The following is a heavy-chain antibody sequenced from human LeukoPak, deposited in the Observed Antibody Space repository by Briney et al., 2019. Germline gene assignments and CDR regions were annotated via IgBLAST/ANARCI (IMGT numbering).Heavy chain of an antibody. J-gene: IGHJ4*02. D-gene: IGHD4-23*01. CDR1: GGSISSSSYY. CDR3: ARIFNTVDSDY. V-gene: IGHV4-39*07. CDR2: TYYSGST. Sequence: SETLSLTCTVPGGSISSSSYYWGWMRQPPGKGLEWIGSTYYSGSTYYNPSLKSRVTISVDTSKNQFSLKLSSVTAADTAVYYCARIFNTVDSDYWGQGTLVTVSS.